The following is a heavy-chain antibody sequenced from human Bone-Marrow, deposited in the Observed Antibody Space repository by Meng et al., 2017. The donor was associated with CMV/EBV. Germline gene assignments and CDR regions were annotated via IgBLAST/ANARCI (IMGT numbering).Heavy chain of an antibody. J-gene: IGHJ4*02. D-gene: IGHD4-11*01. CDR2: IKPDGSEM. V-gene: IGHV3-7*01. CDR1: GFTFRNYW. CDR3: ARDLTTIPGQNY. Sequence: GESLKISCAASGFTFRNYWMSWVRQAPGKGLEWVANIKPDGSEMYYLDSMKGRFTISRDNAKNSLYLQINSLRAEDTAVYYCARDLTTIPGQNYWGQGTLVTVSS.